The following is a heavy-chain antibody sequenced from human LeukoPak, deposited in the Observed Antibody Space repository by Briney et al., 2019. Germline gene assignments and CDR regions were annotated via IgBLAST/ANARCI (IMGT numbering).Heavy chain of an antibody. CDR3: ARDAGNYGGNSEAFDI. CDR1: GGSISSGGYY. Sequence: SQTLSLTCTVSGGSISSGGYYWSWIRQHPGEGLGWLGYIYYSGSTYYNPSLKSRVIISVDTSKNQFSLKLSSVTAADTAVYYCARDAGNYGGNSEAFDIWGQGTMVTVSS. V-gene: IGHV4-31*03. J-gene: IGHJ3*02. D-gene: IGHD4-23*01. CDR2: IYYSGST.